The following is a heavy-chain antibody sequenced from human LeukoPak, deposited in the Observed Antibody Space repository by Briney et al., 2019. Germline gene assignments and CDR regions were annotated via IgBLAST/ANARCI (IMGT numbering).Heavy chain of an antibody. CDR1: GGSISSSSYY. D-gene: IGHD6-19*01. Sequence: SETLSLTCTVSGGSISSSSYYWDWIRQPPGKGLEWIGSIYYSGSTYYNPSLKSRVTMSVDTSKNQFSLKLSSVTAADTAVYYCARDVSSGWYGDIFDYWGQGTLVTVSS. V-gene: IGHV4-39*07. J-gene: IGHJ4*02. CDR3: ARDVSSGWYGDIFDY. CDR2: IYYSGST.